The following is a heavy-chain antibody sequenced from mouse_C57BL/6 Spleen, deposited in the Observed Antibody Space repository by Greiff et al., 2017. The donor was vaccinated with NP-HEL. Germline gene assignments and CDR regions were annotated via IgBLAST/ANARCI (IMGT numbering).Heavy chain of an antibody. CDR2: IWRGGST. D-gene: IGHD1-1*01. J-gene: IGHJ1*03. CDR3: AKNRELLPWYFDV. CDR1: GFSLTSYG. V-gene: IGHV2-5*01. Sequence: VQLQQSGPGLVQPSQSLSITCTVSGFSLTSYGVHWVRQSPGKGLEWLGVIWRGGSTDYNAAFMSRLSITKDNSKSQVFFKMNSLQADDTAIYYCAKNRELLPWYFDVWGTGTTVTVSS.